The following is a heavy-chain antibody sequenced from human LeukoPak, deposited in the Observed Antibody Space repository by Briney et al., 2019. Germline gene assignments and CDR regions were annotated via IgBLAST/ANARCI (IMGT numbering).Heavy chain of an antibody. CDR3: ARRIPNYDSSGYPDY. J-gene: IGHJ4*02. CDR1: GYTFTSYG. D-gene: IGHD3-22*01. V-gene: IGHV1-18*01. CDR2: ISAYNGNT. Sequence: GASGNVSCKASGYTFTSYGISWVRQAPGQGREWMGWISAYNGNTNYAQKLQGRVTMTTDTSTSTAYMELRSLRSDDTAVYSCARRIPNYDSSGYPDYWGQGTLVTVSS.